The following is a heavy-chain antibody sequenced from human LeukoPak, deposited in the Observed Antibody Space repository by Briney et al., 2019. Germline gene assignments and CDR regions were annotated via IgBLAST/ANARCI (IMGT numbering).Heavy chain of an antibody. V-gene: IGHV4-59*01. CDR1: GGSISSYY. D-gene: IGHD3/OR15-3a*01. CDR2: IYYSGST. CDR3: ARDSGGLGGVSDY. Sequence: SETLSLTCAVSGGSISSYYWSWIRQPPGKGLEWIGYIYYSGSTNYNPSLKSRVTISVDTSKNQFSLKLSSVTAADTAVYYCARDSGGLGGVSDYWGQGTLVTVSS. J-gene: IGHJ4*02.